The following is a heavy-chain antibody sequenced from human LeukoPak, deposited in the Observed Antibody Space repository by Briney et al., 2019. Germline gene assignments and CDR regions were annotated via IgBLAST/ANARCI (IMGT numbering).Heavy chain of an antibody. CDR2: ISYDGSNK. CDR3: AKPLWQHLIADAFDI. V-gene: IGHV3-30*18. Sequence: GRSLRLSCAASGFTFSSYGMHWVRQAPGKGLEWVAVISYDGSNKYYADSVKGRFTISRDNSKNTLYLQMNSLRAEDTAVYYCAKPLWQHLIADAFDIWGQGTMVTVSS. D-gene: IGHD6-13*01. CDR1: GFTFSSYG. J-gene: IGHJ3*02.